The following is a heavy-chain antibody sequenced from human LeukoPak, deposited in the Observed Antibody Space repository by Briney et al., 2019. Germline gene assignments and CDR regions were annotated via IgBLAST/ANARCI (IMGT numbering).Heavy chain of an antibody. CDR3: ARGGYRSRLVDY. V-gene: IGHV4-59*01. CDR1: GGSISSYY. CDR2: IYYSGST. Sequence: SETLSLTCTVSGGSISSYYWSWIRQPAGKGLEWIGYIYYSGSTNYNPSLKSRVTISVDTSKNQFSLKLSSVTAADTAVYYCARGGYRSRLVDYWGQGTLVTVSS. D-gene: IGHD2-2*01. J-gene: IGHJ4*02.